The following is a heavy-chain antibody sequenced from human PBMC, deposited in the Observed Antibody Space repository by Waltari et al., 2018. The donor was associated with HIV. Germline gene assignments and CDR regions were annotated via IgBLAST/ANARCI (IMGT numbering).Heavy chain of an antibody. CDR2: IWYDGSNK. Sequence: QVQLVESGGGVVQPGRSLRLSCAASGFTCSSYGMHWVRQAPGKGLEWVAVIWYDGSNKYYADSVKGRFIISRDNSENKLYLEMNSLRVEDTAVYYCARRDGYNLVDFWGQGTLVTVSS. CDR1: GFTCSSYG. CDR3: ARRDGYNLVDF. J-gene: IGHJ4*02. D-gene: IGHD5-12*01. V-gene: IGHV3-33*01.